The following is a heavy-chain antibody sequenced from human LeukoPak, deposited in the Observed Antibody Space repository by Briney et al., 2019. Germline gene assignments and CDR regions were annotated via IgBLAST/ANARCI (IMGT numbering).Heavy chain of an antibody. CDR2: IYFTGST. CDR3: ARGGYGNAWKIDY. Sequence: SETLSLTCTVSGGSISNYYWNWIRQPPGKGLEWIGYIYFTGSTNYNPSLKSRVTISVDTSKNQFSLKLTSVTAADTAVYYCARGGYGNAWKIDYWGQGTLVTVSS. D-gene: IGHD1-1*01. CDR1: GGSISNYY. J-gene: IGHJ4*02. V-gene: IGHV4-59*01.